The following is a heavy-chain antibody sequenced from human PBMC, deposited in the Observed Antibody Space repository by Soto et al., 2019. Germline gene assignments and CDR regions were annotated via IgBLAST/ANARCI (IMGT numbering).Heavy chain of an antibody. D-gene: IGHD3-3*01. V-gene: IGHV3-7*01. CDR1: GFTFSSYW. CDR3: ATILNRAFET. CDR2: IKQDGTEK. J-gene: IGHJ3*02. Sequence: EVQLVESGGGLVQPGGSLRLSCAASGFTFSSYWMSWVRQAPGRGLEWMGNIKQDGTEKDYVDSVKGRFTISRDNARNSLFLQMDSLRADDTAVYYCATILNRAFETWGQGTMVTVSS.